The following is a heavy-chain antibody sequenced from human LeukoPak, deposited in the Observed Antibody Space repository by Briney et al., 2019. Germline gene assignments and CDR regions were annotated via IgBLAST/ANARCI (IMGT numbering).Heavy chain of an antibody. CDR3: ARCSGYCSRTSCAPGLRYMDV. J-gene: IGHJ6*03. CDR2: INHSGST. V-gene: IGHV4-34*01. Sequence: SETLSLTCAVYGGSFSGYYWSWIRQPPGKGLEWIGEINHSGSTNYNPSLKSQVTISVDTSKNQFSLKLSSVTAADTAVYYCARCSGYCSRTSCAPGLRYMDVWGKGTTVTVSS. CDR1: GGSFSGYY. D-gene: IGHD2-2*01.